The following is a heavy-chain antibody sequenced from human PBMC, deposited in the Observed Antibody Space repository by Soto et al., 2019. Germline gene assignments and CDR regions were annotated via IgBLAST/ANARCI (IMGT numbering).Heavy chain of an antibody. CDR2: ISGSGGST. J-gene: IGHJ4*02. D-gene: IGHD2-15*01. CDR1: GCTFSSYA. V-gene: IGHV3-23*01. Sequence: GGSLRLSCAASGCTFSSYAMSWVRQAPGKGLEWVSAISGSGGSTYFADSVKGRFTISRDNSKNTLYLQMDSLRAEDTAVYYCAKDRYCSGGSCYLAVWGQGTLVTVSS. CDR3: AKDRYCSGGSCYLAV.